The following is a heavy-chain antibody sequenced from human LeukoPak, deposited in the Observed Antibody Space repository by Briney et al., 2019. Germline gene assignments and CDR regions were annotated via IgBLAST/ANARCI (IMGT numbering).Heavy chain of an antibody. CDR3: ARALRTDILTTDY. J-gene: IGHJ4*02. Sequence: ASVKVSCKASGYTFIDYFVHWVRQAPGQGLEWMGWINPKSGGANYAQNFQGRVSMTRDTSIRAAYLEVSGLRSDDTAVYYCARALRTDILTTDYWGQGTLVTVSS. CDR1: GYTFIDYF. D-gene: IGHD3-9*01. CDR2: INPKSGGA. V-gene: IGHV1-2*02.